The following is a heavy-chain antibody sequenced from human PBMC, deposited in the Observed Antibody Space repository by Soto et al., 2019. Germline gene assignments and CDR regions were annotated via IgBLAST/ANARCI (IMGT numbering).Heavy chain of an antibody. D-gene: IGHD3-22*01. V-gene: IGHV4-30-2*01. CDR3: ARFGHSGGYFPSYFDS. J-gene: IGHJ4*02. CDR2: IYHSGNT. Sequence: PSETLSLTCAVSGASISSGDYSWTWIRQPPGRGLEWIGYIYHSGNTYYNPSLKSRVTISVVRSKNQFFLDLNYVTAADTAVYYCARFGHSGGYFPSYFDSWGQGTLVTVSS. CDR1: GASISSGDYS.